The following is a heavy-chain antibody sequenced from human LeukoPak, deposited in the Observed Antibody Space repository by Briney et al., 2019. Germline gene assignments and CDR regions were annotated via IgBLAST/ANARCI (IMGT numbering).Heavy chain of an antibody. Sequence: PSETLSLTCAVSGGSLSSYYWSWIRQPVGKGLEWIGRIYTSGSTNYNPSLKSRVTMSVDTSKNQFSLKLNSVTAADTAVYYCARDIIVPGPGYYYYYMDVWGKGTTVTVSS. CDR2: IYTSGST. D-gene: IGHD2/OR15-2a*01. J-gene: IGHJ6*03. CDR3: ARDIIVPGPGYYYYYMDV. V-gene: IGHV4-4*07. CDR1: GGSLSSYY.